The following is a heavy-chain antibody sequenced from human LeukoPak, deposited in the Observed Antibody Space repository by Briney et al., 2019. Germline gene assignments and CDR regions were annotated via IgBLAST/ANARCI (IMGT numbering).Heavy chain of an antibody. D-gene: IGHD3-9*01. J-gene: IGHJ4*02. CDR2: FYYSGST. CDR1: GGSISSYY. Sequence: SETLSLTCTVSGGSISSYYWSWIRQPPGKGLEWIGYFYYSGSTNYNPSLKSRVSISIDTSKNRVSLKLSSVTAADTAVYFCAGGYDNILTLDYWGQGTLVTVSS. CDR3: AGGYDNILTLDY. V-gene: IGHV4-59*01.